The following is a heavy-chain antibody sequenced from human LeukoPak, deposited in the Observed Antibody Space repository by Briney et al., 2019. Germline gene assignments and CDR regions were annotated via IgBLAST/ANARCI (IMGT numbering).Heavy chain of an antibody. CDR3: AKDLPSMVRGVIIHQFDY. D-gene: IGHD3-10*01. CDR1: GFTFSSYA. J-gene: IGHJ4*02. V-gene: IGHV3-23*01. CDR2: ISGSGGST. Sequence: PGGSLRLSCAASGFTFSSYAMSWVRQAPGKGLEWVSAISGSGGSTYYADSVKGRFTISRDNSKNTLYLQMNSLRAEDTAVYYCAKDLPSMVRGVIIHQFDYWGQGTLVTVSS.